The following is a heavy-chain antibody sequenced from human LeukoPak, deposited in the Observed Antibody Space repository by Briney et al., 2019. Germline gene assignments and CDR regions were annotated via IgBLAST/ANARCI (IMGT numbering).Heavy chain of an antibody. CDR1: GYTFTSYG. J-gene: IGHJ6*03. V-gene: IGHV1-18*01. Sequence: ASVKVSCKASGYTFTSYGISWVRQAPGQGLEWMGWISAYNGNTNYAQKLQGRVTMTTDTSTSTAYMELRSLRSDDTVVYYCARVGADGGNPDGYYYYYYMDVWGKGTTVTVSS. CDR3: ARVGADGGNPDGYYYYYYMDV. D-gene: IGHD4-23*01. CDR2: ISAYNGNT.